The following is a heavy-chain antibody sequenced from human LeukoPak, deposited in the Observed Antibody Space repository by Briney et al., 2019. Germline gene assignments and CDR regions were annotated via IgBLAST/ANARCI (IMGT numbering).Heavy chain of an antibody. CDR2: INPSGGST. V-gene: IGHV1-46*01. J-gene: IGHJ4*02. CDR3: ARDHSNWNYAPDF. Sequence: HVASVKVSCKASGYTFTSYYMHWVRQAPGQGLEWMGIINPSGGSTSYAQKFQGRVTMSTDTSTGTAYLDVRSLTSDDTAVYYCARDHSNWNYAPDFWGQGTLVIVSS. D-gene: IGHD1-7*01. CDR1: GYTFTSYY.